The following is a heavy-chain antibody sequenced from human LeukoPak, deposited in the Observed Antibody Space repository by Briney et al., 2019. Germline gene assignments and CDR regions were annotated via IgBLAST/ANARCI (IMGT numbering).Heavy chain of an antibody. CDR2: ICGRGDKT. CDR1: GFTFNRKA. D-gene: IGHD6-19*01. V-gene: IGHV3-23*01. J-gene: IGHJ4*02. Sequence: PGGSRRLSCAASGFTFNRKAISWVRQALGKGLEWVSTICGRGDKTFYADSVRGRFTISRDNSKNMVHLQMNSLTGEDTALYYCVRRGDASSGWGDHDFWGQGALVTVSS. CDR3: VRRGDASSGWGDHDF.